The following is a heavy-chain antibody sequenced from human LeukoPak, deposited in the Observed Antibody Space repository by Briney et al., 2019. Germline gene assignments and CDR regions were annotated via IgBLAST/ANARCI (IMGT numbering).Heavy chain of an antibody. J-gene: IGHJ4*02. CDR2: IFYSGST. CDR3: ARHNQGSSGYYDY. CDR1: GGSISSYY. Sequence: SETLSLTCTVSGGSISSYYWSWIRQPPGKGLEWIGYIFYSGSTNYNPSLKSRVTISVDASKKQFSLKLSSVTAADTAVYYCARHNQGSSGYYDYWGRGTLVTVS. V-gene: IGHV4-59*08. D-gene: IGHD3-22*01.